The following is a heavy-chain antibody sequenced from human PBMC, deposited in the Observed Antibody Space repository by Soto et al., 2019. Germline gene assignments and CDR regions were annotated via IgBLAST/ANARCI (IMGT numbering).Heavy chain of an antibody. CDR1: GGIFLGYG. Sequence: XGSLRLSCAVPGGIFLGYGMHWVRKAPGKGLEWVAIIRFDGSNEEYADSVKGRFTISRDNSKNTLYLQMNTLGAEHTAVYYCARDGIGGTVFRGYLDYWGRGTVVTVSS. V-gene: IGHV3-33*01. J-gene: IGHJ4*02. D-gene: IGHD1-7*01. CDR3: ARDGIGGTVFRGYLDY. CDR2: IRFDGSNE.